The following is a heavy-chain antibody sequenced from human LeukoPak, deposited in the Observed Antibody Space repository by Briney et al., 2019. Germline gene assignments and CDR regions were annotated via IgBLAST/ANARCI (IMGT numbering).Heavy chain of an antibody. Sequence: ASVKVSCKASGFTFTSSAMQWVRQARGQRLEWIGWIVVGSGNTNYAQKFQERVTITRDMSTSTAYMELSSLRSEDTAVYYCAADRGDSGNWYFDLWGRGTLVTVSS. CDR3: AADRGDSGNWYFDL. CDR1: GFTFTSSA. J-gene: IGHJ2*01. V-gene: IGHV1-58*02. D-gene: IGHD2-21*01. CDR2: IVVGSGNT.